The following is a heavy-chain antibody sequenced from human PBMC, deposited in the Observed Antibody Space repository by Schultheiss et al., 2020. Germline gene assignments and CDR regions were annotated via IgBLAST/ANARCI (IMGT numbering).Heavy chain of an antibody. CDR2: IWYDGSNR. V-gene: IGHV3-33*01. CDR3: ARVAPPYSNNWFGIDY. CDR1: GFTFSSYG. D-gene: IGHD6-13*01. Sequence: GGSLRLSCAASGFTFSSYGMHWVRQAPGKGLEWVAVIWYDGSNRDYADSVKGRFTISRDNSKSTLSLQMNSLRIEDTAVYYCARVAPPYSNNWFGIDYWGQGTLVNVYS. J-gene: IGHJ4*02.